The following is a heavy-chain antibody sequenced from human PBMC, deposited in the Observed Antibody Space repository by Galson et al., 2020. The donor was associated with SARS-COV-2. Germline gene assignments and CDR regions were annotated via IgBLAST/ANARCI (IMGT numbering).Heavy chain of an antibody. J-gene: IGHJ6*02. CDR3: RESGDLDL. CDR2: IIPIFRTI. CDR1: GGTFSSFA. Sequence: SVKVSCKASGGTFSSFAVSWVRQAPGQGLEWMGGIIPIFRTITYAQNFQGRVTITADASTSTAYMDLNSLRSDDTAVYYCRESGDLDLWGQGTTVTVSS. D-gene: IGHD3-10*01. V-gene: IGHV1-69*13.